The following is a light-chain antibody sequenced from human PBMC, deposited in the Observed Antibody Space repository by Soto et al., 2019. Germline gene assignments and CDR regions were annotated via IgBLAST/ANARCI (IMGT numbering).Light chain of an antibody. CDR3: QQSYSIPYT. J-gene: IGKJ2*01. CDR1: QSISSY. Sequence: DIQMTQSPSSLSASVGDRVTITCRASQSISSYLNWYQQKPGKAPKVLIYAASNFQSGVPSRFSGSGSGTDFTLTISSLQPEDVATYYCQQSYSIPYTFGQGTKLEIK. V-gene: IGKV1-39*01. CDR2: AAS.